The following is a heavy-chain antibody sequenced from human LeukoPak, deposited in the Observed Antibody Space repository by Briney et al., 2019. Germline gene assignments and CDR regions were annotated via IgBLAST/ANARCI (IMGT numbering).Heavy chain of an antibody. CDR1: GFTFSSYW. CDR2: IKQDGSET. CDR3: ASDGFWSGFYY. Sequence: GGSLRLSCAASGFTFSSYWMSRVRQAPGKGLEWVANIKQDGSETYSVDSVKGRFTISRDNAKNSLYLQMNSLRAEDTAVYYCASDGFWSGFYYWGQGTLVTVSS. D-gene: IGHD3-3*01. J-gene: IGHJ4*02. V-gene: IGHV3-7*01.